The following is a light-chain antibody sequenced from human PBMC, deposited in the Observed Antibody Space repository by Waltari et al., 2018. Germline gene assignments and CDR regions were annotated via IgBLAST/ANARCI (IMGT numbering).Light chain of an antibody. CDR3: NSYTGSSSWV. Sequence: QSALTQTASVSGSPGQSITIACTGTTSDLGFYNYVSWYQQHPGKAPQLIIYDVFERPSGVSNRFSGSKSGNTASLTISGLLAEDEADYYCNSYTGSSSWVFGGGTKLTVL. CDR2: DVF. J-gene: IGLJ3*02. CDR1: TSDLGFYNY. V-gene: IGLV2-14*03.